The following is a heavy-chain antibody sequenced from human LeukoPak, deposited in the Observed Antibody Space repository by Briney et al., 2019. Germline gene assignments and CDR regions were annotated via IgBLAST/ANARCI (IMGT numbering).Heavy chain of an antibody. J-gene: IGHJ5*02. D-gene: IGHD2-2*01. CDR3: AREGHIVVVPAAPSWFDH. Sequence: PGGSLRLSCAASGFTFSSYSMNWVRQAQGKGLEWVSSISSSSSYIYYADSVKGRFTISRDNAKNTLYLQMNSLRAEDTAVYYCAREGHIVVVPAAPSWFDHWGQGTLVTVSS. V-gene: IGHV3-21*01. CDR2: ISSSSSYI. CDR1: GFTFSSYS.